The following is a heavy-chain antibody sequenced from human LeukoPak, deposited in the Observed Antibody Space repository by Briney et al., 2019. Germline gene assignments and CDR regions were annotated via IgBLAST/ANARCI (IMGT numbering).Heavy chain of an antibody. CDR1: GYTFTSYG. V-gene: IGHV1-18*01. Sequence: ASVKVSCKASGYTFTSYGISWVRQAPGQGLEWMGWISAYNGNTNYAQKLQGRVTMTTDTSTSTAYVELRSLRSDDTAVYYCARDLFPVATAFMDYYYYYMDVWGKGTTVTVSS. J-gene: IGHJ6*03. CDR3: ARDLFPVATAFMDYYYYYMDV. CDR2: ISAYNGNT. D-gene: IGHD5-12*01.